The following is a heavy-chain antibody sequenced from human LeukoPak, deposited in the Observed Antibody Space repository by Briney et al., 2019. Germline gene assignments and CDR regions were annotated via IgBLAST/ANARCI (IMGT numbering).Heavy chain of an antibody. V-gene: IGHV4-34*01. Sequence: PSETLSLTCAVYGGSFSGYYWSWIRQPPGKGLEWIGEINHSGSTNYNPSLKTRVTISVDTSKNQSSLKLSSVPAADTAVYYCARWELHAFDIWGQGTMVTVSS. CDR3: ARWELHAFDI. CDR2: INHSGST. J-gene: IGHJ3*02. D-gene: IGHD1-26*01. CDR1: GGSFSGYY.